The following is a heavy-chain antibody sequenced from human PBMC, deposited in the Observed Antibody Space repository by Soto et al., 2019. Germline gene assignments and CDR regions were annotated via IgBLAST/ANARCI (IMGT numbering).Heavy chain of an antibody. Sequence: SGPTLVNPPQTLTLTCTFSGFSLSTSGMCVSWIRQPPGKALEWLALIDWDDDKYYSTSLKTRLTISKDTSKNQVVLTMTNMDPVDTATYYCARILSGYSYGMLGPEYYGMDVWGQGTTVTVSS. D-gene: IGHD5-18*01. CDR2: IDWDDDK. V-gene: IGHV2-70*01. CDR3: ARILSGYSYGMLGPEYYGMDV. J-gene: IGHJ6*02. CDR1: GFSLSTSGMC.